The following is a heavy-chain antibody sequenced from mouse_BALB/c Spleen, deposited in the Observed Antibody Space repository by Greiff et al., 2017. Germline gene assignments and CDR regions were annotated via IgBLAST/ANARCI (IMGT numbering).Heavy chain of an antibody. CDR2: IRSKSNNYAT. V-gene: IGHV10-1*02. Sequence: VMLVASGGGLVQPKGSLKLSCAASGLTFNTYAMNWVRPAPGKGLEWVARIRSKSNNYATYYADSVKDRFTISRDDSQSMLYLQMNNLKTEDTAMYYCVRQTLRAMDYWGQGTPVTVSS. D-gene: IGHD1-1*01. CDR3: VRQTLRAMDY. J-gene: IGHJ4*01. CDR1: GLTFNTYA.